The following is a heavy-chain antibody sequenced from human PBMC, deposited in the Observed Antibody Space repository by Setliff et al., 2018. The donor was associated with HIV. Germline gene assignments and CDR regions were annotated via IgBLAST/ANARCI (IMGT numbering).Heavy chain of an antibody. J-gene: IGHJ4*02. Sequence: SETLSLTCSISGGFISSYYWTWIRQAPGKGLEWIGHVYYTGSTNYNPSVKSRVTMSVDTSKNQFSLKLSSVTAADTAVYYCARGGGYDRSGYYPFDYWGQGTPVTVSS. D-gene: IGHD3-22*01. CDR2: VYYTGST. V-gene: IGHV4-59*12. CDR1: GGFISSYY. CDR3: ARGGGYDRSGYYPFDY.